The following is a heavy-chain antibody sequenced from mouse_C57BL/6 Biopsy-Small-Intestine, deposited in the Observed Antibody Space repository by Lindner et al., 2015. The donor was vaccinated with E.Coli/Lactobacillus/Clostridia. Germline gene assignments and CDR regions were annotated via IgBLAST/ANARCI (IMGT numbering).Heavy chain of an antibody. D-gene: IGHD2-1*01. V-gene: IGHV1-42*01. Sequence: VQLQESGPELVKPGASVKISCKASGYSFTGYYMNWVKQSPEKSLEWIGEINPSTGGTTYNQKFKAKATLTVDKSSSAAYMQLKSLTSEDSAVYYCAREVAGGYYGNYFDYWGQGTTLTVSS. CDR2: INPSTGGT. CDR1: GYSFTGYY. J-gene: IGHJ2*01. CDR3: AREVAGGYYGNYFDY.